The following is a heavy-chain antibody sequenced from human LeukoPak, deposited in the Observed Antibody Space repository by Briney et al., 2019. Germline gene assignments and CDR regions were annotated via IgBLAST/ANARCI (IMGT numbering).Heavy chain of an antibody. J-gene: IGHJ5*02. Sequence: PGGSLRLSCAASGFTFSNYWMNWVRQAPGKGLECVASIKEDGSEKYYVDSVKGRFTISRDNARNSLSPQMNSLTAEDTALYYCARGLGYGWFDPWGQGTLVTVSS. CDR1: GFTFSNYW. CDR3: ARGLGYGWFDP. CDR2: IKEDGSEK. V-gene: IGHV3-7*05. D-gene: IGHD5-18*01.